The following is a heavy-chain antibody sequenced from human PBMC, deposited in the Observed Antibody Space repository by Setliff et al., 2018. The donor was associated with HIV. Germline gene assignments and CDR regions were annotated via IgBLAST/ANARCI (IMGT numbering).Heavy chain of an antibody. CDR1: GGSISSGGYY. D-gene: IGHD1-7*01. V-gene: IGHV4-31*03. CDR3: ARNSKNWNYPVEYYDYYMDV. CDR2: IHYSGST. Sequence: SETLSLTCTVSGGSISSGGYYWSWIRQHPGKGLEGIGYIHYSGSTYFNPSLKSRVTIALDTSKNQFSLKVSSMTAADTAVYYCARNSKNWNYPVEYYDYYMDVWGTGTTVTVSS. J-gene: IGHJ6*03.